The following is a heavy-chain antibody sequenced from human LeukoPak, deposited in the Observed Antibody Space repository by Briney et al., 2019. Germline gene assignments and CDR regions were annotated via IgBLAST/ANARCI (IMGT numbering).Heavy chain of an antibody. J-gene: IGHJ4*02. CDR1: RFILNNYG. Sequence: GGSLRLSCAASRFILNNYGMHWVRQAPGKGLEWVALMWYDGSKKYYADSVKGRFTISRDNSKNTLYLQMNSLRAEDTAVYYCARGPYYFDYWGQGTLVTVSS. V-gene: IGHV3-33*01. CDR3: ARGPYYFDY. CDR2: MWYDGSKK.